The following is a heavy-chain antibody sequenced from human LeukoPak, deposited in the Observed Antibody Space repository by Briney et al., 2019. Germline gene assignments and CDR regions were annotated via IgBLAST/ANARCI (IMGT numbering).Heavy chain of an antibody. V-gene: IGHV3-23*01. J-gene: IGHJ4*02. D-gene: IGHD3-10*01. CDR3: ARKSASGNYPLDY. CDR2: ISADSAAT. Sequence: GGSLRLSCAASGITVRSNYMSWVRQAPGKGLEWVSVISADSAATFYADSVKGRFTISRDNGRNTVFLQMSSLRAEDTALYYCARKSASGNYPLDYWGQGTLVTVSS. CDR1: GITVRSNY.